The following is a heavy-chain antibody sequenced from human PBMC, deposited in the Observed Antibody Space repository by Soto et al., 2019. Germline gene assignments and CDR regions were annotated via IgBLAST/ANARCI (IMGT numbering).Heavy chain of an antibody. CDR3: ARGGFGGGPPEAAGMLYGMDV. V-gene: IGHV3-30*03. CDR2: ISYDGSNK. CDR1: GFTFSSYG. Sequence: GGSLRLSCAASGFTFSSYGMHWVRQAPGKGLEWVAVISYDGSNKYYADSVKGRFTISRDNSKNTLYLQMNSLRAEDTAVYYCARGGFGGGPPEAAGMLYGMDVWGQGTTVTVSS. D-gene: IGHD6-13*01. J-gene: IGHJ6*02.